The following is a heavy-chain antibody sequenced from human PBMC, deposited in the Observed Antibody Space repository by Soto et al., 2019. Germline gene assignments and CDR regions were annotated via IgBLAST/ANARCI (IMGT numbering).Heavy chain of an antibody. J-gene: IGHJ3*02. D-gene: IGHD3-22*01. CDR3: TSPMIVVVRDAFDI. CDR2: IRSKANSYAT. CDR1: GFTFSGSA. Sequence: PGGSLRLSCAASGFTFSGSAMHWVRQASGKGLEWVGRIRSKANSYATAYAASVKGRFTISRDDSKNTAYLQMNSLKTEDTAVYYCTSPMIVVVRDAFDIWGQGXMVTVSS. V-gene: IGHV3-73*01.